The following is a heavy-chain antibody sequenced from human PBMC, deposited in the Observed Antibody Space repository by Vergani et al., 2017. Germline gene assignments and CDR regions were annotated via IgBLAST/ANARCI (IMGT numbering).Heavy chain of an antibody. CDR3: AGGGGRKAVAGE. V-gene: IGHV4-61*02. J-gene: IGHJ4*02. CDR1: GGSISSGSYY. Sequence: QVQLQESGPGLVKPSQTLSLTCTVSGGSISSGSYYWSWIRQPAGKGLEWIGRIYTSGSTNYNPSLKSRVTISVDTSKNQFSLKLSSVTAADTAVYYCAGGGGRKAVAGEWGQGTLVTVSS. D-gene: IGHD6-19*01. CDR2: IYTSGST.